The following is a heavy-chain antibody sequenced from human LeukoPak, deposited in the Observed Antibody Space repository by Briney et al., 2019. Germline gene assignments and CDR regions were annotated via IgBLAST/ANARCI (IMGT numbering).Heavy chain of an antibody. J-gene: IGHJ4*02. D-gene: IGHD1-1*01. CDR1: GYSFSNYW. V-gene: IGHV5-51*01. Sequence: GESLKISCTASGYSFSNYWIGWVRQVPGKGLELMGIVYPRDSDTRYSPSFQGQVTISAEKSISTAYLQWSSLKASDTAVYYCARPGERSRRDWNLDQWGQGTLVTVSS. CDR3: ARPGERSRRDWNLDQ. CDR2: VYPRDSDT.